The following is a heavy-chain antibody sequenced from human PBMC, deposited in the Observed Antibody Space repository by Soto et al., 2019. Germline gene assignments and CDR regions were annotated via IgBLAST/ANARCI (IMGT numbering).Heavy chain of an antibody. V-gene: IGHV3-7*01. D-gene: IGHD3-3*01. CDR3: ARDYDFWSGYYPHYYYYYMDV. CDR2: IKQDGSEK. Sequence: GGSLRLSCAASGFTFSSYWMSWVRQAPGKGLEWVANIKQDGSEKYYVDSVKGRFTISRDNAKNSLYLQMNSLRAEDTAVYYCARDYDFWSGYYPHYYYYYMDVWGKGTTVTVSS. J-gene: IGHJ6*03. CDR1: GFTFSSYW.